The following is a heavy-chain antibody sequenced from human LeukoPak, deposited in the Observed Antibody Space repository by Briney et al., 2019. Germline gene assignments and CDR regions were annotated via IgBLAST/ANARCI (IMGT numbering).Heavy chain of an antibody. CDR1: GYSFTTYW. CDR3: ARGLSIVVVTAPTYYFDY. V-gene: IGHV1-69*01. D-gene: IGHD2-21*02. Sequence: KISCQGSGYSFTTYWIGWVRQAPGQGLEWMGGIIPIFGTANYAQKFQGRVTITADESTSTAYMELSSLRSEDTAVYYCARGLSIVVVTAPTYYFDYWGQGTLVTVSS. J-gene: IGHJ4*02. CDR2: IIPIFGTA.